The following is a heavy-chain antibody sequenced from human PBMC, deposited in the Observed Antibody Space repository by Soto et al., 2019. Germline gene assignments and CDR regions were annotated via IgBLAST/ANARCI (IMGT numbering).Heavy chain of an antibody. V-gene: IGHV4-34*01. Sequence: QVQLQQWGAGLLKPSETLSLTCAVYGGSFSGYYWSWIRQPPGKGLEWVGEINHSGSTNYNPSLTSRVTISGDPSKNQFSRKLSSVTAADTAVYYCARGGIVVVPARGWFDPWGQGTLVTVSS. CDR2: INHSGST. CDR1: GGSFSGYY. J-gene: IGHJ5*02. CDR3: ARGGIVVVPARGWFDP. D-gene: IGHD2-2*01.